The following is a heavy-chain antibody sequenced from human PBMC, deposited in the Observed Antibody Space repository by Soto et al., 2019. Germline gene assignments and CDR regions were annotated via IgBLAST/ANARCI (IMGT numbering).Heavy chain of an antibody. CDR2: ISSSSSYT. CDR3: ARNYYDSSGYQNWFDP. Sequence: PGGSLILSCAASGFTFSDYYMSWIRQAPGKGLEWVLYISSSSSYTNYADSVKGRFTISRDNAKNSLYLQMNSLRAEDTAVYYCARNYYDSSGYQNWFDPWGQGTLVTVSS. CDR1: GFTFSDYY. V-gene: IGHV3-11*03. D-gene: IGHD3-22*01. J-gene: IGHJ5*02.